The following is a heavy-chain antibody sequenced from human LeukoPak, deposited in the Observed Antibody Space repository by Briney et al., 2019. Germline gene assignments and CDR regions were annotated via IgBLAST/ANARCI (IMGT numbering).Heavy chain of an antibody. D-gene: IGHD2-15*01. CDR2: IYYSGST. CDR1: GGSISSSSYY. Sequence: SETLSLTCTVSGGSISSSSYYWGWIRQPPGKGLEWIGSIYYSGSTYYNPSLKSRVTISVDTSKNQFSLKLSPVTAADTAVYYCARLPYCSGGSCYCDYWGQGTLVTVSS. CDR3: ARLPYCSGGSCYCDY. J-gene: IGHJ4*02. V-gene: IGHV4-39*01.